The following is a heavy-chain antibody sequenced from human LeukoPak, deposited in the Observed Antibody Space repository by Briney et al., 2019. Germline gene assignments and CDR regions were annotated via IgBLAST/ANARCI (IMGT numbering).Heavy chain of an antibody. CDR1: GFTFSSNW. CDR3: ARVPVGPRSSWYSPPPVGFGMEV. J-gene: IGHJ6*02. CDR2: IKQDGSVK. D-gene: IGHD6-13*01. Sequence: PGGSLRLSCTAAGFTFSSNWMTWVRQAPGKGLEWVANIKQDGSVKYYVASVKGRFTISRDNAKNTLYLQMNSLRAEDTAVYYCARVPVGPRSSWYSPPPVGFGMEVGGQGTTVTVSS. V-gene: IGHV3-7*02.